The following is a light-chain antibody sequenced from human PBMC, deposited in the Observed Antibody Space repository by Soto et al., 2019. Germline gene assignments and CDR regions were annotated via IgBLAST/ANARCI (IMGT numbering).Light chain of an antibody. CDR1: TSNIGAPYD. J-gene: IGLJ1*01. CDR3: QSYDISLHNYV. V-gene: IGLV1-40*01. Sequence: QSVLTQPPSVSGAPGQRGSISCTGSTSNIGAPYDVHWYQHLPGTAPKLLIYGDNNRPSGVPDRFSGSKSGTSASLAITRLQAEDEADYYCQSYDISLHNYVFGTGTKATVL. CDR2: GDN.